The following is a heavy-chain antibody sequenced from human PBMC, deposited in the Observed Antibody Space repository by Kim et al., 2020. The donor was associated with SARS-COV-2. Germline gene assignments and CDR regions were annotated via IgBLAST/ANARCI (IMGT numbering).Heavy chain of an antibody. CDR2: IYYSGST. D-gene: IGHD1-7*01. J-gene: IGHJ5*02. CDR3: ARRSNWNYNWFDP. Sequence: SETLSLTCTVSGGSISSSSYYWGWIRQPPGKGLEWIGSIYYSGSTYYNPSLKSRVTISVDTSKNQFSLKLSSVTAADTAVYYCARRSNWNYNWFDPWGQGTLVTVSS. CDR1: GGSISSSSYY. V-gene: IGHV4-39*01.